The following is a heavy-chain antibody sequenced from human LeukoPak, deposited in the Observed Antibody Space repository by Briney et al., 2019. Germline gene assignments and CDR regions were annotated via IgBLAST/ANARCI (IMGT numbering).Heavy chain of an antibody. CDR1: GYTFSNYW. CDR2: IYPGDSDT. J-gene: IGHJ6*03. D-gene: IGHD5-12*01. V-gene: IGHV5-51*01. CDR3: ARRGYSGWSNLFYSYMDA. Sequence: KTGESLKISCKGSGYTFSNYWIGWVRQMPGKGLEWMGIIYPGDSDTRYSPSFQGQVTISADKSIKTTYLQWSSLKASDSAMYYCARRGYSGWSNLFYSYMDAWGKGTTVTVSS.